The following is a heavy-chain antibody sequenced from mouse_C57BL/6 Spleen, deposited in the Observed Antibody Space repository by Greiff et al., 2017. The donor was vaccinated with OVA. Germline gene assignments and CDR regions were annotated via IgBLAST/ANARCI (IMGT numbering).Heavy chain of an antibody. CDR3: ARSGYYGSSLFAY. D-gene: IGHD1-1*01. J-gene: IGHJ3*01. CDR1: GYTFTDHT. Sequence: VQVVESDAELVKPGASVKISCKVSGYTFTDHTIHWMKQRPEQGLEWIGYIYPRDGSTKYNEKFKGKATLTADKSSSTAYMQLNSLTSEDSAVYFCARSGYYGSSLFAYWGQGTLVTVSA. V-gene: IGHV1-78*01. CDR2: IYPRDGST.